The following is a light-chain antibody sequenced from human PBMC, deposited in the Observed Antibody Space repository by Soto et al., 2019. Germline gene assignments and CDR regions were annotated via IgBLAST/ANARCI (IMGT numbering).Light chain of an antibody. CDR3: QPYNNWPPDRT. J-gene: IGKJ1*01. Sequence: EIVMTQYPATLSVSPGERATLSCRASQSVSSNLAWYQQKPGQAPRLLIYGASTRATGIPARFSGSGSETEFTLTISSLQSEDFAIYFCQPYNNWPPDRTFGQGTKVEIK. CDR2: GAS. CDR1: QSVSSN. V-gene: IGKV3-15*01.